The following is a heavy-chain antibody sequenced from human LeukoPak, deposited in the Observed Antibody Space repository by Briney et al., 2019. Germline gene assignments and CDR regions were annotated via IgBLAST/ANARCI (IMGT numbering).Heavy chain of an antibody. Sequence: GASVKVSCKASGYTFTGYYMHWVRQAPGQGLEWMGWINPNSGGTNYAQKFQGRVTMTRDTSISTAYMELSRLRSDDTAVYYCARDRTMATISWFDPWGQGTLVTVSS. CDR2: INPNSGGT. D-gene: IGHD5-24*01. J-gene: IGHJ5*02. V-gene: IGHV1-2*02. CDR1: GYTFTGYY. CDR3: ARDRTMATISWFDP.